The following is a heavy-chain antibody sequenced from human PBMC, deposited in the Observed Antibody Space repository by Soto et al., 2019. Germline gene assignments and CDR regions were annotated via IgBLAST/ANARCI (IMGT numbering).Heavy chain of an antibody. CDR2: ISGSGGTT. D-gene: IGHD6-13*01. J-gene: IGHJ6*03. CDR1: GFTFGSYA. CDR3: ARRGYGSRWPNVYMDV. V-gene: IGHV3-23*01. Sequence: PGGSLRLSCAASGFTFGSYAMSWVRQAPGKGLDWVSAISGSGGTTYYAGSVQGRFTISRDNSKNTLYLQMNNLRAEDTALYYCARRGYGSRWPNVYMDVWGKGTTVTVSS.